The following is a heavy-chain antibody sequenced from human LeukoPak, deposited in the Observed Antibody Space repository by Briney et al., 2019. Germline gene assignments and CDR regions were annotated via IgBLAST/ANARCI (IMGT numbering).Heavy chain of an antibody. J-gene: IGHJ3*02. V-gene: IGHV1-18*01. D-gene: IGHD6-13*01. CDR2: ISAYNGNT. CDR1: GYTFTSYG. CDR3: ARGDSPGIAAAGPPIYAFDI. Sequence: GASVKVSCKASGYTFTSYGISWVRQAPGQGLEWMGWISAYNGNTNYAQKLQGRVTMTTDTSTSTAYMELRSLRSDDTAVYYCARGDSPGIAAAGPPIYAFDIWGQGTMVTVSS.